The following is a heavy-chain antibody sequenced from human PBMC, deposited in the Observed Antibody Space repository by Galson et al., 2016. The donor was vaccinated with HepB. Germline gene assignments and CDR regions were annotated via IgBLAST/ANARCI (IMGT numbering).Heavy chain of an antibody. J-gene: IGHJ4*02. D-gene: IGHD3-16*01. V-gene: IGHV4-39*01. Sequence: ETLSLTCTVSGGSIKNSGYYGGWIRQAPGKGLEWIGSIYHTGSTYYDPSLQSRVTISVDTSQNRFSLKLTSVTAADTAMYYCVMFSWGPMDYWGQGTLVTVSS. CDR3: VMFSWGPMDY. CDR2: IYHTGST. CDR1: GGSIKNSGYY.